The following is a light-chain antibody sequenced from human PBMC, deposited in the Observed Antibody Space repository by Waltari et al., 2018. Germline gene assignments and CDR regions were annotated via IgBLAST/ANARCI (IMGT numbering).Light chain of an antibody. Sequence: DIQMTQSPSSLSASVVDTVTITCRASQGISSYLAWFQQKPGKAPKPLIYYASNLESGVPSRFSGSGSGTEFTLTISSLQPEDFATYYCQQYNSAPWTFGQGTKVEIK. J-gene: IGKJ1*01. CDR3: QQYNSAPWT. CDR1: QGISSY. CDR2: YAS. V-gene: IGKV1-16*01.